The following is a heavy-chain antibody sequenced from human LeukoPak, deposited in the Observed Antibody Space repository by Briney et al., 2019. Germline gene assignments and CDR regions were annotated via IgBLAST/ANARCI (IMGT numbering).Heavy chain of an antibody. CDR1: GGSISSGGYS. D-gene: IGHD3-10*01. CDR3: ARGGSVRGVISLGGLDY. Sequence: PSETLSLTCAVSGGSISSGGYSWSWIRQPPGKGLEWIGYIYHSGSTYYNPSLKSRVTISVDRSKNQFSLKLSSVTAADTAVYYCARGGSVRGVISLGGLDYWGQGTLVTVSS. CDR2: IYHSGST. V-gene: IGHV4-30-2*01. J-gene: IGHJ4*02.